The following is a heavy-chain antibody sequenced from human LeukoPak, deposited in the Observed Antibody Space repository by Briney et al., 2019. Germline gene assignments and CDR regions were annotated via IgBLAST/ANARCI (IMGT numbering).Heavy chain of an antibody. CDR2: INGGAT. J-gene: IGHJ4*02. CDR1: GFTFSSYS. Sequence: GGSLRLSCAASGFTFSSYSMNWVRQAPGKGLEWVSAINGGATYYADSVKGRFTISRDNSKNTLYLQMNSLRAEDTAVYYCAKEVPGDPNLDYWGQGTLVTVSS. V-gene: IGHV3-23*01. CDR3: AKEVPGDPNLDY. D-gene: IGHD3-16*01.